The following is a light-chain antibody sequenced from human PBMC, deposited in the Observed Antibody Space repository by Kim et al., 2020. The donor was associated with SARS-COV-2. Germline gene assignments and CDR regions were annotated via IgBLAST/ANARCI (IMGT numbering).Light chain of an antibody. CDR2: SNN. CDR1: SSNIVSNT. Sequence: GQRVTISCSASSSNIVSNTVNWYQQLPGRAPNLLIYSNNQRPSGVPAGFSGSKSGTSASLAISGLQSEDEADYYCAAWDDSLNGVVFGGGTQLTVL. J-gene: IGLJ2*01. CDR3: AAWDDSLNGVV. V-gene: IGLV1-44*01.